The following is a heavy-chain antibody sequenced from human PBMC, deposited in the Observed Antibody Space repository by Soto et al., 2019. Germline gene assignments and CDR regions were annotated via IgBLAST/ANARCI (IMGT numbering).Heavy chain of an antibody. D-gene: IGHD1-1*01. Sequence: EVQLVESGGNLVQPGRSQRLSCAASGFTFHDYAMHWVRQAPGKSLEWVSRITWNSDSVAYADSVKGRFTISRDNAKNSLYLQMNSLRGEDTALYYCAKGPTGTEESFDYWGQGTLVTVSS. CDR3: AKGPTGTEESFDY. V-gene: IGHV3-9*01. CDR2: ITWNSDSV. CDR1: GFTFHDYA. J-gene: IGHJ4*02.